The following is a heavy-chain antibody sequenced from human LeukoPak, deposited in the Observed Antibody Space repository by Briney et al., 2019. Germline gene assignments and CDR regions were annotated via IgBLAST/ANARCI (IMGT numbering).Heavy chain of an antibody. CDR2: IWYDGSNK. Sequence: GRSLRLSCAASGFTFSSYGMHWVRQASGKGLEWVAVIWYDGSNKYYADSVKGRFTISRDNSKNTLYLQMNSLRAEDTAVYYCARDGIAAAGTQAFDIWGQGTMVTVSS. V-gene: IGHV3-33*01. CDR3: ARDGIAAAGTQAFDI. D-gene: IGHD6-13*01. J-gene: IGHJ3*02. CDR1: GFTFSSYG.